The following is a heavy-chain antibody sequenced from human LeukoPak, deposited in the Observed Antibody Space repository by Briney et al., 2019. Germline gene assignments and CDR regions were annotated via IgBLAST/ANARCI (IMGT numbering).Heavy chain of an antibody. J-gene: IGHJ4*02. D-gene: IGHD2-8*01. CDR3: ASTNSLDN. V-gene: IGHV3-7*01. Sequence: GGSLRLSCAASGFIFTNYFMSWVRQAPGKGLEWVASIKHDGSEKYYVDSVKGRFTISRDNAKNSLYLQMNSLRVDDTAVYYCASTNSLDNWGQGTLVTVSS. CDR2: IKHDGSEK. CDR1: GFIFTNYF.